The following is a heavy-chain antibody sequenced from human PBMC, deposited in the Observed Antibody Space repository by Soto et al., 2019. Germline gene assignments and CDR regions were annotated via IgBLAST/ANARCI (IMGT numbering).Heavy chain of an antibody. Sequence: SETLSLTCGVSGDTISTGGYSWAWIRQPPGKALEWIGHTYNSGSTTYNPSLKSRVTISVDTSKNQFSLKLSSVTVADTAIYYCARGGPPMVLDRWGQGTLVTVSS. CDR1: GDTISTGGYS. CDR3: ARGGPPMVLDR. V-gene: IGHV4-30-2*01. CDR2: TYNSGST. J-gene: IGHJ5*02. D-gene: IGHD3-10*01.